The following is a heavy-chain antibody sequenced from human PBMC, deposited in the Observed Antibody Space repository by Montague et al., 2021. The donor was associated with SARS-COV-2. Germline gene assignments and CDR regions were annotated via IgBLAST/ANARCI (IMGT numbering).Heavy chain of an antibody. J-gene: IGHJ3*01. Sequence: TLSLTCAVSGGSISSGGYSWSWIRQSPGKGLEWIGYILHSGSTYYNPSLWSRVTISVDTSKSQFSLNLTSMTAADTAVYFCARAAAHRAAFDVWGHGTVVTVSS. CDR3: ARAAAHRAAFDV. CDR2: ILHSGST. D-gene: IGHD2-15*01. CDR1: GGSISSGGYS. V-gene: IGHV4-30-2*06.